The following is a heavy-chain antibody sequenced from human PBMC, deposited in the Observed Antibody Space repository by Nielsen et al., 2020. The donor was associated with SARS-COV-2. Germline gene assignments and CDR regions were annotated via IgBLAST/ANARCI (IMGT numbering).Heavy chain of an antibody. CDR1: GFTFSSYA. V-gene: IGHV3-30*04. D-gene: IGHD3-22*01. CDR3: ARDYSSGVIRPAPEY. J-gene: IGHJ4*02. CDR2: ISYDGSNK. Sequence: GESLKISCAASGFTFSSYAMHWVRQAPGKGLEWVAVISYDGSNKYYADSVKGRFTISRDNSKNTLYLQMNSLRAEDTAVYYCARDYSSGVIRPAPEYWGQGTLVTVSS.